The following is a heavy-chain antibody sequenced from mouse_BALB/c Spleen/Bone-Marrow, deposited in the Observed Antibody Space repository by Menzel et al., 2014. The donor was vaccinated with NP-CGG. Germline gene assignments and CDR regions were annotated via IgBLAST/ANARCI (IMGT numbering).Heavy chain of an antibody. CDR2: ISDGGSYT. Sequence: EVQLQESGGGLVKPGGSLKLSCAASGFTFSDYYMYWVRQTPEKRLEWVATISDGGSYTYYPDSVKGRFTISRDNAKNNLYLQMSSLKSGDTAMYYGARYYYYDSSYFDFWGDRTTPTVSS. CDR1: GFTFSDYY. J-gene: IGHJ2*01. CDR3: ARYYYYDSSYFDF. D-gene: IGHD1-1*01. V-gene: IGHV5-4*02.